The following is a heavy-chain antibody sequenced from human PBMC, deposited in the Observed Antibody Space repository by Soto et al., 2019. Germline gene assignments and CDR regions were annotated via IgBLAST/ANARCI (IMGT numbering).Heavy chain of an antibody. V-gene: IGHV3-66*01. J-gene: IGHJ6*01. D-gene: IGHD1-26*01. CDR1: GFTVSSNY. CDR3: ARDFVVGGPTINYYYGMDV. CDR2: IYSAGNT. Sequence: EVQLVESGGDLVQPGGSLRLSCAASGFTVSSNYMSWVRQAPGKGLEWISIIYSAGNTYYVDSVKGRFTISRDNSKNTLYLQMNSLGAEDTAVYYCARDFVVGGPTINYYYGMDVW.